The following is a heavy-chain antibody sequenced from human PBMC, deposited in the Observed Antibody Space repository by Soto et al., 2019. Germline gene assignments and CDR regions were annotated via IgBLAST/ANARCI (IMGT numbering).Heavy chain of an antibody. CDR1: GASISSGDYF. CDR2: IYDSESS. Sequence: PSETLSLTCTVSGASISSGDYFWSWIRQSPGKGLQWIGYIYDSESSYYNPSLKSRVTMSVDTSKNQFSLKLSSVTAADTAVYYCAREKGYISGPKNFDYWGQGTLVTVSS. J-gene: IGHJ4*02. D-gene: IGHD5-12*01. V-gene: IGHV4-30-4*01. CDR3: AREKGYISGPKNFDY.